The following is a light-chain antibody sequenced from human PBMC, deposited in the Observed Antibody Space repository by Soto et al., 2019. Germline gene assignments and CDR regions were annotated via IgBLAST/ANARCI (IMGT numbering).Light chain of an antibody. V-gene: IGLV2-14*01. Sequence: QSVLTQPASVSGSPGQSITISCTGSSSDVGGYNYVSWYQQHPDKAPKLMIYEVSNRPSGVSNRFSGSKSGNTASLTISGLQAEDEADYYCSSYTTTKTLVFGGGTNLTVL. CDR2: EVS. CDR3: SSYTTTKTLV. CDR1: SSDVGGYNY. J-gene: IGLJ2*01.